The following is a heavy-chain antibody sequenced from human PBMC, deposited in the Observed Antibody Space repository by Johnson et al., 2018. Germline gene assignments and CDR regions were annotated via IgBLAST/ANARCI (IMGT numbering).Heavy chain of an antibody. CDR3: TTGGRPGGTHHVFDY. CDR2: IKSKTDGGTT. V-gene: IGHV3-15*07. J-gene: IGHJ4*02. Sequence: KPGGSLRLSCAASDFTFNNAWMNWVRQGPGKGLEWVGRIKSKTDGGTTDYAAPVKGRFTISRDDSKNTLYLQMNSLKTEDTAVYYCTTGGRPGGTHHVFDYWGQGTLVTVSS. D-gene: IGHD1-26*01. CDR1: DFTFNNAW.